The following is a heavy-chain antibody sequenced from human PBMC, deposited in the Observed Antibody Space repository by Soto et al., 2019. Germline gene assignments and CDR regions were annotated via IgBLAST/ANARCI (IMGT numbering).Heavy chain of an antibody. CDR3: TRTYDSGTLPFDY. Sequence: EVQLVESGGDLVQPGGSLRLSCAASGFTFSDHYMEWVSQAPGKGLEWVGRSRNKANSYTTEYAASVKGRFTISRDDSKNSLYLQMNSRNTEYTALYYCTRTYDSGTLPFDYWGQGTLVTVSS. D-gene: IGHD3-10*01. V-gene: IGHV3-72*01. CDR1: GFTFSDHY. CDR2: SRNKANSYTT. J-gene: IGHJ4*02.